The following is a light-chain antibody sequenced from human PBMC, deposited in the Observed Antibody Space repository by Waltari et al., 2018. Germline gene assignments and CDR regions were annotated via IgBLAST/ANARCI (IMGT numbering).Light chain of an antibody. CDR2: YDA. CDR1: NIGSIS. Sequence: SYVLTQPPSVSVAPGETARISCGGNNIGSISVHWYQQKAGQAPVLVMSYDADRPSGIPERFSGSNSGNTASLTISGLQAEDEADYYCTSYTSRHSLVFGTGTKVTVL. J-gene: IGLJ1*01. V-gene: IGLV3-21*01. CDR3: TSYTSRHSLV.